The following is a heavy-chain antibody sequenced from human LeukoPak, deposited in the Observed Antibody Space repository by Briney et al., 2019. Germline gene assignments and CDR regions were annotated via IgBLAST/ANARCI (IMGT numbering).Heavy chain of an antibody. CDR3: AKDLEYSYGYFDY. CDR2: ISASGDST. J-gene: IGHJ4*02. V-gene: IGHV3-23*01. CDR1: GFTFSSYA. Sequence: GGSLRLSCAASGFTFSSYAMSWVRQAPGKGLEWVSGISASGDSTYYADSVKGRFTISRDNSKNTQYLQMNSLRAEDTAVYYCAKDLEYSYGYFDYWGQGTLVTVSS. D-gene: IGHD5-18*01.